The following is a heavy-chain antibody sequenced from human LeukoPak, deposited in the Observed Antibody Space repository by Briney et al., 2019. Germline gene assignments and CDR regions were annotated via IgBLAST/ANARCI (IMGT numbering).Heavy chain of an antibody. J-gene: IGHJ4*02. CDR2: IYYSGST. V-gene: IGHV4-59*01. CDR1: GGSISSYY. CDR3: ARDPLTGYFDY. Sequence: SSETLSLTCTVSGGSISSYYWSWIRQPPGKGLEWIGYIYYSGSTNYNPSLKSRVTISVDTSKNQFSLKLSSVTAADTAVYYCARDPLTGYFDYWGQGTLVTVSS.